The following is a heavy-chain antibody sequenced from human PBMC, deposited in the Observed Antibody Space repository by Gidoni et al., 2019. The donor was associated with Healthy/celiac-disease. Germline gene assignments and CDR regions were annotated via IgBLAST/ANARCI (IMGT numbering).Heavy chain of an antibody. D-gene: IGHD3-22*01. V-gene: IGHV4-34*01. J-gene: IGHJ4*02. CDR3: ARTDSSGYPYYFDY. Sequence: LKSRVTISVDTSKNQFSLKLSSVTAADTAVYYCARTDSSGYPYYFDYWGQGTLVTVSS.